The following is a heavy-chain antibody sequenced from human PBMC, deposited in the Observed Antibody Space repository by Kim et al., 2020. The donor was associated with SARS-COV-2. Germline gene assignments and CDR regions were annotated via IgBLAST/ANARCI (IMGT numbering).Heavy chain of an antibody. D-gene: IGHD3-22*01. V-gene: IGHV4-34*01. CDR2: INHSGST. J-gene: IGHJ6*02. CDR3: ARGMLGGRYYDRHWRYHYGLDV. CDR1: GGSFSGYY. Sequence: SETLSLTCTVYGGSFSGYYWSWIRQPPGKGLEWIGEINHSGSTNYNSSLKSRVTISVDTSKNQFSLKLSSVTAADTAVYYCARGMLGGRYYDRHWRYHYGLDVCGQGTTGTVSS.